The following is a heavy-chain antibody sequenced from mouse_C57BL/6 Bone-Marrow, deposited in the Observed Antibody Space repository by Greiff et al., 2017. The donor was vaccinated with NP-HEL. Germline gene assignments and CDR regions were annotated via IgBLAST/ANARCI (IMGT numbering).Heavy chain of an antibody. V-gene: IGHV5-12*01. CDR3: ARHVRKGYMDY. CDR1: GFTFSDYY. J-gene: IGHJ2*01. D-gene: IGHD2-14*01. CDR2: ISNGGGST. Sequence: EVQGVESGGGLVQPGGSLKLSCAASGFTFSDYYMYWVRQTPEKRLEWVAYISNGGGSTYYPDTVKGRFTISRDNATNTLYLQMNRLKSEDTAMYYCARHVRKGYMDYWGQGTTLTVSS.